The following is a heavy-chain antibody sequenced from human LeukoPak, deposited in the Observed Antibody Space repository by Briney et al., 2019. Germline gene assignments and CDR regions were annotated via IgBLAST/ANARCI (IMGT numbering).Heavy chain of an antibody. Sequence: GGSLRLSCTASGFSFSTSWMSWVRQTPGKGLEWVANIKKDGSEEYYVDSVKTRFTISRDNAKNSLYLQLYSLIVEDTAVYYCARLSTSVAGGDHWGQGTLVTVSS. CDR1: GFSFSTSW. V-gene: IGHV3-7*01. CDR3: ARLSTSVAGGDH. J-gene: IGHJ4*02. CDR2: IKKDGSEE. D-gene: IGHD6-19*01.